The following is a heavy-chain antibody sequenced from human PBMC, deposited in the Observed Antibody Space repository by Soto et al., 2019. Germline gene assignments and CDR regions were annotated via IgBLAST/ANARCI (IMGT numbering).Heavy chain of an antibody. CDR3: ARVRADYEDSSGPLC. V-gene: IGHV3-21*01. CDR2: ISSSSSYI. CDR1: GFTFSSYS. J-gene: IGHJ4*02. D-gene: IGHD3-22*01. Sequence: EVQLVESGGGLVKPGGSLSLSCAASGFTFSSYSMNWVRQAPGKGLEWDSSISSSSSYIYYADSVKGRFTISRDNAKTSLYMQMNSLRAQDTAVYYFARVRADYEDSSGPLCWGQGTLVTFSS.